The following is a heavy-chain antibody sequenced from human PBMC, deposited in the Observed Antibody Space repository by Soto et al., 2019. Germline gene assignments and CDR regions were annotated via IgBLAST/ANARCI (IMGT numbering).Heavy chain of an antibody. V-gene: IGHV4-34*01. CDR2: INHSGST. CDR1: GGSFSGSY. D-gene: IGHD2-2*01. CDR3: AIGYCSSTSCYASHYYYMDV. J-gene: IGHJ6*03. Sequence: TLSLTCAVYGGSFSGSYWSWIRQPPGKGLEWIGEINHSGSTNYNPSLKSRVTISVDTSKNQFSLKLSSVTAADTAVYYCAIGYCSSTSCYASHYYYMDVWGKGTTVNVSS.